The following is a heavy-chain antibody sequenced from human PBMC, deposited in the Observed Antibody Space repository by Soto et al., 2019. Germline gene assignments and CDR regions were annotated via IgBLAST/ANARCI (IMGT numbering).Heavy chain of an antibody. V-gene: IGHV3-30*18. Sequence: QVQLVESGGGVVQPGRSLRLSCAASGFTFSSYGMHWVRQAPGKGLEWVAVISYDGSNKYYADSVKGRFTISRDNSKNTLYLQMNSLRAEDTAVYYCAKATYHGSEFDYWGQGTLVTVSS. D-gene: IGHD3-10*01. CDR1: GFTFSSYG. CDR2: ISYDGSNK. J-gene: IGHJ4*02. CDR3: AKATYHGSEFDY.